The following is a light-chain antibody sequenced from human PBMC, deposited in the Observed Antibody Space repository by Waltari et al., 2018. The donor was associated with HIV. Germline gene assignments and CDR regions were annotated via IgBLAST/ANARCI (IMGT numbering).Light chain of an antibody. CDR1: QSVSSY. CDR2: DAS. Sequence: EIVLTQSPATLPLSPGERATLSCRASQSVSSYLAWYQQKPGQAPRLLIYDASSRATGIPARFSGSGSGTDFTLTISSLEPEDFAVYYCQQRSNWIFGQGTRLEIK. J-gene: IGKJ5*01. CDR3: QQRSNWI. V-gene: IGKV3-11*01.